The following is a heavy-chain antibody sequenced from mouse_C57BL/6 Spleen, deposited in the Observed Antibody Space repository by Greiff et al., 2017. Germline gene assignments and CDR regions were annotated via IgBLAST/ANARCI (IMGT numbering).Heavy chain of an antibody. CDR3: ARWGGEDY. CDR1: GYAFTNYL. CDR2: INPGSGGT. Sequence: QVQLQQSGAELVRPGTSVTVSCTASGYAFTNYLLEWVKQRPGQGLEWIGVINPGSGGTNYNEKFKGKATLTADKSSSTAYMQLSSLTSEDSAVDFCARWGGEDYWGQGTTLTVSS. V-gene: IGHV1-54*01. J-gene: IGHJ2*01.